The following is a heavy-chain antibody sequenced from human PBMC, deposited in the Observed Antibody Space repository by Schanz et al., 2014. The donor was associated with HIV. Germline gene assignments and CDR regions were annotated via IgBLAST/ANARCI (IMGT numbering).Heavy chain of an antibody. CDR1: GFTFTSYA. J-gene: IGHJ4*02. D-gene: IGHD4-17*01. Sequence: EVQLLESGGGLIQPGGSLRLSCAASGFTFTSYAMTWVRQAPGKGLEWVSAISGGGTDTYYAASVKGRFTISRDNSKNTLYLQMNSLRAEDTAVYYCYGDESGYWGQGTLVTVSS. CDR3: YGDESGY. CDR2: ISGGGTDT. V-gene: IGHV3-23*01.